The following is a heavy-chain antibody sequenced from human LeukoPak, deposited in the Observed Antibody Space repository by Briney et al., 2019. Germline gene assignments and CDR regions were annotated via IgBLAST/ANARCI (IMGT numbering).Heavy chain of an antibody. Sequence: ASVKVSCKASGYTFTSYGISWVRQAPGQGLEWMGWISAYNGNTNYAQKLQGRVTMTRDTSTSTVYMELSSLRSEDTAVYYCARDQYSGSYLRLVDPWGQGTLVTVSS. CDR3: ARDQYSGSYLRLVDP. D-gene: IGHD1-26*01. CDR1: GYTFTSYG. V-gene: IGHV1-18*01. J-gene: IGHJ5*02. CDR2: ISAYNGNT.